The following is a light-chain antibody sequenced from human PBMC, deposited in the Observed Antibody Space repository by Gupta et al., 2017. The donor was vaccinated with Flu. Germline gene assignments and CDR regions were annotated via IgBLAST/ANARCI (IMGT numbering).Light chain of an antibody. J-gene: IGKJ3*01. CDR2: DAS. V-gene: IGKV3-11*01. CDR1: QSVSSY. CDR3: QQRSNWLFT. Sequence: PATLSLSPGERATLSCRASQSVSSYLAWYQQKPGQAPRLLIYDASNRATGIPARFSGSGSGTDFTLTISSLEPEDFAVYYCQQRSNWLFTFGPGTKVDIK.